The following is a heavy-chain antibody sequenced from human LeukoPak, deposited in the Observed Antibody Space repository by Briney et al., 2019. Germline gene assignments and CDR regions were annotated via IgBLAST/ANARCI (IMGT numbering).Heavy chain of an antibody. CDR2: ISTSSSYI. CDR1: GFTFSNYS. V-gene: IGHV3-21*01. CDR3: ARVFGLLLPSNFDY. D-gene: IGHD3-22*01. J-gene: IGHJ4*02. Sequence: GGSLRLSCSASGFTFSNYSIHWVRQAPGKGLEWVSCISTSSSYIYYADSVKGRFTISRDNAKNSLYLQMNSLRAEDTAVYYCARVFGLLLPSNFDYWGQGTLVTVSS.